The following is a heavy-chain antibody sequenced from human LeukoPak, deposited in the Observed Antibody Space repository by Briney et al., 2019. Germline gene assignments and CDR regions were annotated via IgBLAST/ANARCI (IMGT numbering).Heavy chain of an antibody. J-gene: IGHJ4*02. CDR1: GYSFTRYW. CDR3: ARHYSSGSDFDY. V-gene: IGHV5-10-1*01. CDR2: IDPGDSYT. Sequence: GESLKISCKGSGYSFTRYWISWVHQMPGEGLEWMGRIDPGDSYTNYSPSFQGHVSISADKSISTAYLQWSSLKASDTAMYYCARHYSSGSDFDYWGQGTLVTVSS. D-gene: IGHD6-19*01.